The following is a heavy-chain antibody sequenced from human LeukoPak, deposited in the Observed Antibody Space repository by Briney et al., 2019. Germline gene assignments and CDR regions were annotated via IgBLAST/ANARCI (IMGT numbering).Heavy chain of an antibody. CDR2: ISYDGSNK. CDR3: AKEIAVAGTRWFDP. Sequence: GGSLRLSCAASGFTFSSYGMHWVRQAPGKGLEWVAVISYDGSNKHYADSVKGRFTISRDNSKNTLYLQMNSLRAEDTAVYYCAKEIAVAGTRWFDPWGQGTLVTVSS. J-gene: IGHJ5*02. CDR1: GFTFSSYG. D-gene: IGHD6-19*01. V-gene: IGHV3-30*18.